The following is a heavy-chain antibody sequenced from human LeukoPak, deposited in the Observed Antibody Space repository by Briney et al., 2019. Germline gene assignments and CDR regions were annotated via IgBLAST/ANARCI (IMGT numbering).Heavy chain of an antibody. CDR2: INPAGSQQ. J-gene: IGHJ4*02. V-gene: IGHV3-7*01. CDR1: GFMFSEYW. D-gene: IGHD4-11*01. Sequence: GGALRLSCTASGFMFSEYWMSWVRQAPGKGPEGVAHINPAGSQQYSVDSLKGRFTLSRDNAKKSFYLQMNYLRAEDTAVYYCVKWGPYCSTHYCPALESWGQGTLVTVSS. CDR3: VKWGPYCSTHYCPALES.